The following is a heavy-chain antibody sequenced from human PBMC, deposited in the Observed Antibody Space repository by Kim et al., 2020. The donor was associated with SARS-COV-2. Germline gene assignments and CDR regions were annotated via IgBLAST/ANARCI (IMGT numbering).Heavy chain of an antibody. CDR1: GFTFSSYD. J-gene: IGHJ2*01. D-gene: IGHD3-10*01. CDR2: IGTAGDT. V-gene: IGHV3-13*04. CDR3: ARDAGTDWYFDL. Sequence: GGSLRLSCAASGFTFSSYDMHWVRQATGKGLEWVSAIGTAGDTYYPGSVKGRFTISRENAKNSLYLQMNSLRAGDTAVYYCARDAGTDWYFDLWGRGTLVTVS.